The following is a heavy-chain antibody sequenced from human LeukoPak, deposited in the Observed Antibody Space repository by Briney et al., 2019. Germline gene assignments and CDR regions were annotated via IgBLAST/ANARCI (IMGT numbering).Heavy chain of an antibody. CDR1: GFTFSDYY. CDR3: ARAMTTADY. J-gene: IGHJ4*02. D-gene: IGHD4-17*01. Sequence: GGSLRLSCAASGFTFSDYYMSWIRQAPGKGLEWVSYISSSSSYTNYADSVKGRFTISRDNAKNSLYLQMNSLIAEDTAVYYCARAMTTADYWGQGTLVTVSS. V-gene: IGHV3-11*05. CDR2: ISSSSSYT.